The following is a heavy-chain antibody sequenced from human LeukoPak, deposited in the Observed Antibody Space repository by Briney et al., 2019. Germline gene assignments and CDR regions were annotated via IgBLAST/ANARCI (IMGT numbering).Heavy chain of an antibody. CDR2: IYPSGST. D-gene: IGHD1-26*01. CDR3: ARQNSGSYRQFDY. CDR1: GGSISSYY. Sequence: SETLSLTCTVSGGSISSYYWTWIRQPAGKGLEWIGRIYPSGSTNYNPSLKSRVTMSVDTSKNQFSLKLNSVTAADTAAYYCARQNSGSYRQFDYWGQGTLVTVSS. J-gene: IGHJ4*01. V-gene: IGHV4-4*07.